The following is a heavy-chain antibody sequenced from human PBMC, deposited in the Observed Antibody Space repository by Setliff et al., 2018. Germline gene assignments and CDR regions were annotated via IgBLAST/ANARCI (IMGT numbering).Heavy chain of an antibody. CDR1: GYSISSGYY. Sequence: PSETLSLTCAVSGYSISSGYYWGWIRQPPGKGLEWIGSIYHSGSTYYNPSLKSRVTISVDTSKNQFSLKLSSVTAADTAVYYCARYSSRPYWGQGTLVTVSS. J-gene: IGHJ4*02. D-gene: IGHD2-21*01. V-gene: IGHV4-38-2*01. CDR3: ARYSSRPY. CDR2: IYHSGST.